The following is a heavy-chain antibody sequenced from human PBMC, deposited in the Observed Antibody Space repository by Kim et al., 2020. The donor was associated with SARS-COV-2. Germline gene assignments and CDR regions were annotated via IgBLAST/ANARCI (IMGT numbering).Heavy chain of an antibody. D-gene: IGHD6-6*01. J-gene: IGHJ4*02. V-gene: IGHV3-7*03. Sequence: DSVKGRFTISRDTAKDSLYLQLNSLRAEDTAVYYCASHRRRYSSSTTFDYWGQGTLVTVSS. CDR3: ASHRRRYSSSTTFDY.